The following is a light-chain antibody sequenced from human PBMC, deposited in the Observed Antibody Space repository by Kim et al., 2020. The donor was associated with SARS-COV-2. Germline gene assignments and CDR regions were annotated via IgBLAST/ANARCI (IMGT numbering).Light chain of an antibody. J-gene: IGKJ3*01. CDR3: QQANRVPFA. V-gene: IGKV1-12*01. Sequence: DIQMTQSPSSVSASVGDRVTITCRASQAISSWVSWYQQKPGKAPKLLIYAASSLESGVPVRFRGSGSGTDFTLTITSLQPEDSATYYCQQANRVPFAFGPGTKVDIK. CDR2: AAS. CDR1: QAISSW.